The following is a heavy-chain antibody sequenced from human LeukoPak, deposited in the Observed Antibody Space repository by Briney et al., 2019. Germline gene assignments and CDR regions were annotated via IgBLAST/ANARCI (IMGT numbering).Heavy chain of an antibody. V-gene: IGHV4-4*07. Sequence: PSETLSLTCTVSGGSIRNYYWSWIRQSAEKGLEWIGRVYTSGATNYNPSLKSRVAIPVDKSKKQFSLKLSSVTAADTAVYYCARGNYYGSGSYPIWGQGTLVTVSS. CDR2: VYTSGAT. D-gene: IGHD3-10*01. CDR3: ARGNYYGSGSYPI. J-gene: IGHJ4*02. CDR1: GGSIRNYY.